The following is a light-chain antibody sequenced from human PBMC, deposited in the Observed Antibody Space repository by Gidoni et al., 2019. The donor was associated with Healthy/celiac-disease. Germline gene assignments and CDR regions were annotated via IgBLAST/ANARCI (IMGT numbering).Light chain of an antibody. CDR3: QQSYSTPWT. Sequence: DIQMTQSPSSLSASVGDRVTITCRAMQSIRSYLNWYQQKPGKAPKLLIYAASSLQSGVPSRFSCSGSGTDFTLTISSLQPEDFATDYCQQSYSTPWTVGQGTKVEIK. CDR1: QSIRSY. CDR2: AAS. V-gene: IGKV1-39*01. J-gene: IGKJ1*01.